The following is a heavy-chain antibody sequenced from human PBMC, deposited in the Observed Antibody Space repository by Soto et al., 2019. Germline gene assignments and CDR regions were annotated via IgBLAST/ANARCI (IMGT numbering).Heavy chain of an antibody. J-gene: IGHJ3*02. Sequence: QVQLVESGGGVVQPGRSLRLSCAASGFTFSSYGMHWVRQAPGKGLERVAVIWYDGSNKYYADSVKGRFTISRDNSKNTLYLQMNSLRAEDTAVYYCARPFGELLARDAFDIWGQGTMVTVSS. D-gene: IGHD3-10*01. V-gene: IGHV3-33*01. CDR1: GFTFSSYG. CDR2: IWYDGSNK. CDR3: ARPFGELLARDAFDI.